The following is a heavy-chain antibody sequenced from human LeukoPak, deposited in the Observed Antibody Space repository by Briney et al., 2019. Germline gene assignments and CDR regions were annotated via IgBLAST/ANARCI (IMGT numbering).Heavy chain of an antibody. V-gene: IGHV3-23*01. CDR3: AKDGGARDFDY. Sequence: VGSLRLVYADTGFAFSIDAMRWSVEAPGKGLEWVSTISGSGGSTFYADSVKGRFTISRDNSKNTLSLQMNSLRAEDTAVNYCAKDGGARDFDYWGRGTLFAVSS. J-gene: IGHJ4*02. CDR2: ISGSGGST. CDR1: GFAFSIDA. D-gene: IGHD4-23*01.